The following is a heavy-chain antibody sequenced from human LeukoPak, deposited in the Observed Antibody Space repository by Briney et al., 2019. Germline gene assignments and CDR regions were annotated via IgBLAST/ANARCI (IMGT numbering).Heavy chain of an antibody. D-gene: IGHD3-22*01. Sequence: GASVKVSCKTSGYTFTSYDLNWVRQATGQGLEWMGWVNSNSGNTGYAQKFQGRVTMTMDPSISTAYMELSSLRSEDTAVYYCARRSDDYDSSAYYHWGQGTLVTVSS. CDR2: VNSNSGNT. CDR3: ARRSDDYDSSAYYH. J-gene: IGHJ4*02. V-gene: IGHV1-8*01. CDR1: GYTFTSYD.